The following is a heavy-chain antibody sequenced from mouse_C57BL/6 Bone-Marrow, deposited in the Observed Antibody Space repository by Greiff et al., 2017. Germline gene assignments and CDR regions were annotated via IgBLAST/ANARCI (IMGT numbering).Heavy chain of an antibody. V-gene: IGHV1-74*01. CDR1: GYTFTSYW. Sequence: QLQQPGAELVKPGASVKVSCKASGYTFTSYWMHWVKQRPGQGLEWIGRTHTSDSDTNYNQKFKGNATLTVDKSSSTAYMQSRSLTSEDSAVYYYAISTTSYYAMDYWGQGTSVTVSS. D-gene: IGHD6-1*01. CDR3: AISTTSYYAMDY. CDR2: THTSDSDT. J-gene: IGHJ4*01.